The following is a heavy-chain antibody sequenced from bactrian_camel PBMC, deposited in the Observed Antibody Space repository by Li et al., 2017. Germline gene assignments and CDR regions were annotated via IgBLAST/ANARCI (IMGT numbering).Heavy chain of an antibody. CDR3: AASLAPMCLNGLEYRH. J-gene: IGHJ4*01. Sequence: VQLVESGGGSVQSGGSLRLSCVASEYRGDSYCMAWFRQVPGNEREGVAAIYLTAGATHYIDSVKGRFTISEDSAENTMYLQMENLKSEDTGMYYCAASLAPMCLNGLEYRHRGQGTQVTVS. D-gene: IGHD4*01. CDR1: EYRGDSYC. V-gene: IGHV3S1*01. CDR2: IYLTAGAT.